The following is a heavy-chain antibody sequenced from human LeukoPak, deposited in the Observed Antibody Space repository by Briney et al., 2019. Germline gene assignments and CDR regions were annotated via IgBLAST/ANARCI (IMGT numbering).Heavy chain of an antibody. Sequence: PGGSLRLSCAASGFTFSNAWMTWVRQAPGKGLEWVGHIRTKSDGGATDYAAPVKGRFTVSRDDSKNTLYLQMNSLKTEDTAVYYCTTVQQWLAQALGYWGQGTPVTVSS. CDR3: TTVQQWLAQALGY. CDR2: IRTKSDGGAT. CDR1: GFTFSNAW. D-gene: IGHD6-19*01. V-gene: IGHV3-15*01. J-gene: IGHJ4*02.